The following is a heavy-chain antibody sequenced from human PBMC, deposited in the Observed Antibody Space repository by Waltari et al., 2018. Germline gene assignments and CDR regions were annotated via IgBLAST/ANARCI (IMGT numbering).Heavy chain of an antibody. Sequence: QVQLQQWGAGLLKPSETLSLTCAVYGGSFSGYYWSWIRQPPGKGLEWIGEINHSGSTNYNPSLKSRVTISVDTSKNQFSLKLSSVTAADTAVYYCARETGNWYFDLWGRGTLVTVSS. J-gene: IGHJ2*01. CDR3: ARETGNWYFDL. V-gene: IGHV4-34*01. CDR1: GGSFSGYY. CDR2: INHSGST.